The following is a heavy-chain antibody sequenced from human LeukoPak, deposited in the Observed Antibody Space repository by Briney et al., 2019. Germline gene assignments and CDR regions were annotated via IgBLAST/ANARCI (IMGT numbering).Heavy chain of an antibody. V-gene: IGHV4-61*02. CDR1: GGSISSGSYY. CDR3: ARGGYCSSTSCFPYYYYYMDV. CDR2: IYTSGST. J-gene: IGHJ6*03. D-gene: IGHD2-2*01. Sequence: TLSLTCTVSGGSISSGSYYWSWIRQPAGKGLEWIGRIYTSGSTNYNPSLKSRVTMSVDTSKNQFSLKLSSVTAADTAVYYCARGGYCSSTSCFPYYYYYMDVWGKGTTVTVSS.